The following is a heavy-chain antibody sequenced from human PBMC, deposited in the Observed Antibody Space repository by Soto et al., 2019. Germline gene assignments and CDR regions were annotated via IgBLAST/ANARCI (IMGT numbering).Heavy chain of an antibody. J-gene: IGHJ6*03. CDR1: GYSFTSYW. Sequence: PGESLKLPCKGSGYSFTSYWIGRVRQMPGKGMEWIGVIYPGDSNTKYRPSFHGQVTISADKSISTAYLQWNSLKASDTAMYYCSRLGTSCYDGQCLAYYYMDVWGKGTTVTVSS. D-gene: IGHD2-2*01. V-gene: IGHV5-51*01. CDR3: SRLGTSCYDGQCLAYYYMDV. CDR2: IYPGDSNT.